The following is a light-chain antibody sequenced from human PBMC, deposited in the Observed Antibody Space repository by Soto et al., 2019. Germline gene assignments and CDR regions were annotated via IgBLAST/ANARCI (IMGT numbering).Light chain of an antibody. CDR3: QQYNNWWT. Sequence: EIVMTQSPATLSVSPGERATLSCRASQSVSSSLAWYQQKSGQAPRLLIYGASTRATGIPARFSGSGSETDFTLTISSLQSEDFAVYYCQQYNNWWTFGQGTKVEIK. CDR1: QSVSSS. J-gene: IGKJ1*01. V-gene: IGKV3-15*01. CDR2: GAS.